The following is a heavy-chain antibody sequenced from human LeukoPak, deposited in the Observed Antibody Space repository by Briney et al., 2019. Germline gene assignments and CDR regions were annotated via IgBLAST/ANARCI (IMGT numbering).Heavy chain of an antibody. CDR2: IYYSGST. Sequence: SETLSLTCTVSGGSISSYYWSWIRQPPGKGLEWIGYIYYSGSTNYNPSLKSRVTISVDTSKNQFSQKLSSVTAADTAVYYCARDSGSGPDFDYWGQGTLVTVSS. J-gene: IGHJ4*02. CDR3: ARDSGSGPDFDY. V-gene: IGHV4-59*01. D-gene: IGHD1-1*01. CDR1: GGSISSYY.